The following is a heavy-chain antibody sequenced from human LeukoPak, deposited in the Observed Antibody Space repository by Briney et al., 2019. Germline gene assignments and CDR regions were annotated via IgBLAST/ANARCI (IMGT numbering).Heavy chain of an antibody. Sequence: GGSLRLSCAASGFTFSTYGMHWVRQAPGKGLEWVAFIRYDGSNKYYADPVKGRFTISRDNSKNTLFLQMNSLRAEDTAVYYCAKLQSVVIPAAMLGFDYWGQGILVTVSS. D-gene: IGHD2-2*01. CDR2: IRYDGSNK. V-gene: IGHV3-30*02. J-gene: IGHJ4*02. CDR1: GFTFSTYG. CDR3: AKLQSVVIPAAMLGFDY.